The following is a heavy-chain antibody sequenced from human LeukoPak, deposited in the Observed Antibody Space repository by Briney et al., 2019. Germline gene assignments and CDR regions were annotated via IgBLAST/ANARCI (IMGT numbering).Heavy chain of an antibody. CDR3: ARHGGGSFDY. CDR1: GGSISSSTYY. D-gene: IGHD2-15*01. J-gene: IGHJ4*02. Sequence: PSETLSLTCTVSGGSISSSTYYWGWIRQPPGKGLEWIGSMYYSGSNYYNPSLKSRVTMSVDTSKNQFPLMLRSVTAADTAVYYCARHGGGSFDYWGQGTLVTVSS. V-gene: IGHV4-39*01. CDR2: MYYSGSN.